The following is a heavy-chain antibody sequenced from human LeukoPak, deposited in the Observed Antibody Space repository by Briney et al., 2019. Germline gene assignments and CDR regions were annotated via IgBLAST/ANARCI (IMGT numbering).Heavy chain of an antibody. CDR1: GFTFSSRDW. J-gene: IGHJ6*03. Sequence: GGSLRLSCVASGFTFSSRDWMTWVRQAPGKGLAWVANVIEGGDVKYYVDSVKGRFTISRDNTKNSLYLQMTSLRAEDTAVYYCAKGYGWEASYYYYYMDVWGKGTTVTISS. D-gene: IGHD1-26*01. CDR2: VIEGGDVK. V-gene: IGHV3-7*01. CDR3: AKGYGWEASYYYYYMDV.